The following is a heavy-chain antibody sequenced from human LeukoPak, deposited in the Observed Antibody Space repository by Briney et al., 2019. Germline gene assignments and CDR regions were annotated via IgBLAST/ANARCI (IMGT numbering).Heavy chain of an antibody. Sequence: ASVKVSCKASGGTFSSYAISWVRQAPGQGLEWMGGIIPIFDTANYAQKFQGRVTIFADKSTSTAYMELSSLRSEDTAVYYCARELSPYNWNYVFKYWGQGTLVTVSS. V-gene: IGHV1-69*06. D-gene: IGHD1-7*01. CDR1: GGTFSSYA. CDR2: IIPIFDTA. J-gene: IGHJ4*02. CDR3: ARELSPYNWNYVFKY.